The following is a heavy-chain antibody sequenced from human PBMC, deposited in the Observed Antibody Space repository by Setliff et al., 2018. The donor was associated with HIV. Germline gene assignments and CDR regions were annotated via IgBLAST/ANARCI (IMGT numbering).Heavy chain of an antibody. D-gene: IGHD3-10*01. CDR3: ARKLRPGHGVDV. CDR2: INSASGGT. CDR1: GYTFTDNY. J-gene: IGHJ6*02. Sequence: ASVKVSCKASGYTFTDNYIHWVRQAPGQGLEWMAWINSASGGTNYAQNFQGRVTVTRDTSINTVYLEVNSLRADDTAIYYCARKLRPGHGVDVWGQGTTVTVSS. V-gene: IGHV1-2*02.